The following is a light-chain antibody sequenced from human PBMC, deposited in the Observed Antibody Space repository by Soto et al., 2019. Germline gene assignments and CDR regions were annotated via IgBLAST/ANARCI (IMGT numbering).Light chain of an antibody. J-gene: IGKJ1*01. CDR3: KQYGSSPRT. CDR1: QRVSSY. Sequence: EIVLTQSPATLSLSPGERATLSCRASQRVSSYLAWYQQKPGQAHRLLIYGAYSRATGIQDRFSGSGSETDFTLTIRRLEPEDFAVYYCKQYGSSPRTFGQGTKVDNK. CDR2: GAY. V-gene: IGKV3-20*01.